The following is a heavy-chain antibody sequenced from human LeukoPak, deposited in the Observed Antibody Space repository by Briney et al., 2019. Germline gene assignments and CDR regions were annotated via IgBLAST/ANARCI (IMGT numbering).Heavy chain of an antibody. CDR1: GYSFPSYW. V-gene: IGHV5-51*01. CDR3: ASRNTNCGGDCYSGAFDI. Sequence: ESPKISCKGSGYSFPSYWIGWVRQMPGKGLEWMGIIYPGDSDTRYSPSFQGQVTISADKSISTAYLQWSSLKASDTAMYYCASRNTNCGGDCYSGAFDIWGQGTMVTVSS. J-gene: IGHJ3*02. CDR2: IYPGDSDT. D-gene: IGHD2-21*02.